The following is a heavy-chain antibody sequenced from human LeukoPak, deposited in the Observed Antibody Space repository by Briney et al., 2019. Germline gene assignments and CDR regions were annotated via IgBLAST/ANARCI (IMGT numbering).Heavy chain of an antibody. CDR3: TTDSSYRITMIRGVIMKMKDLDY. CDR2: IKSKTDGGTT. Sequence: GGSLRLSCAASGFTFSNAWMSWVRQAPGKGLEWVGRIKSKTDGGTTDYAAPVKGRFTISRDDSKNTLYLQMNSLKTEDTAVYYCTTDSSYRITMIRGVIMKMKDLDYWGQGTLVTVSS. D-gene: IGHD3-10*01. CDR1: GFTFSNAW. J-gene: IGHJ4*02. V-gene: IGHV3-15*01.